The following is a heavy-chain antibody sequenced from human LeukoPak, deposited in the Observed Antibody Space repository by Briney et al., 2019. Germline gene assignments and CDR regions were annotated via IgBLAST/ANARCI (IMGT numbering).Heavy chain of an antibody. CDR3: ASTRWLQLWLDY. CDR2: IYYSGST. D-gene: IGHD5-24*01. CDR1: GGSISCSSYY. Sequence: SETLSLTCTVSGGSISCSSYYSGWIRQPPGKGLEWNGSIYYSGSTYYNPSLKSRVTISVDTSKNQLSLKLSSVTVADTAVYYSASTRWLQLWLDYWGQGTLVTVSS. V-gene: IGHV4-39*01. J-gene: IGHJ4*02.